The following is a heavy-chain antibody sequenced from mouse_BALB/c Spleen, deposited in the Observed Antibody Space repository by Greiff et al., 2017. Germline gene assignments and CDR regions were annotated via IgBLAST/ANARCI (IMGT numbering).Heavy chain of an antibody. CDR3: ARSPYDGYYVDYAMDY. V-gene: IGHV5-17*02. CDR1: GFTFSSFG. D-gene: IGHD2-3*01. CDR2: ISSGSSTI. J-gene: IGHJ4*01. Sequence: EVKVEESGGGLVQPGGSRKLSCAASGFTFSSFGMHWVRQAPEKGLEWVAYISSGSSTIYYADTVKGRFTISRDNPKNTLFLQMTSLRSEDTAMYYCARSPYDGYYVDYAMDYWGQGTSVTVSS.